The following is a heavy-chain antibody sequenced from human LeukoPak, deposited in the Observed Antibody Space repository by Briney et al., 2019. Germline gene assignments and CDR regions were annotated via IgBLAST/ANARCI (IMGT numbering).Heavy chain of an antibody. J-gene: IGHJ6*03. CDR2: IYYSGST. V-gene: IGHV4-59*01. CDR1: GGSISSYY. Sequence: PSETLSLTCTVSGGSISSYYWNWIRQPPGKGLEWIGYIYYSGSTNYNPSLKSRVTISVDTSKNQFSLKLSAVTAADTAVYYCARGITIFGVVINYYYMDVWGKGTTVTVSS. CDR3: ARGITIFGVVINYYYMDV. D-gene: IGHD3-3*01.